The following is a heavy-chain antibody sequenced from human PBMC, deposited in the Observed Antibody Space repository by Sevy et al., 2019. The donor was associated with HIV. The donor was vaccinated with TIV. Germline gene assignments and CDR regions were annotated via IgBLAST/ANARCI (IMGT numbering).Heavy chain of an antibody. J-gene: IGHJ3*02. Sequence: SETLSLTCTVSGGSIGSGSYYWSWIRQPAGKGLEWIGRIYTSGSTNYNPSLKSRVTISVDTSKNQFSLKLSSVTAADTAVYYCARGGDFCSGGSCHHDAFDIWGQGTMVTVSS. CDR3: ARGGDFCSGGSCHHDAFDI. CDR1: GGSIGSGSYY. CDR2: IYTSGST. D-gene: IGHD2-15*01. V-gene: IGHV4-61*02.